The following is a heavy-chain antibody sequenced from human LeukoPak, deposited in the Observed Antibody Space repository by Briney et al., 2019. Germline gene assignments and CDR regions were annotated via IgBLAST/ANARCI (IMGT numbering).Heavy chain of an antibody. CDR1: GFTFSSYG. D-gene: IGHD6-19*01. CDR2: IWHDGSNK. Sequence: GGSLRLSCAASGFTFSSYGMHWVRQAPGKGLEWVAVIWHDGSNKYYGDSVKGRYTISRENSKNTLYLEMNSLRAEDTAVYYCVKEKEVAGTVEVNWIDSWGQGTLVIVSS. CDR3: VKEKEVAGTVEVNWIDS. J-gene: IGHJ5*01. V-gene: IGHV3-33*03.